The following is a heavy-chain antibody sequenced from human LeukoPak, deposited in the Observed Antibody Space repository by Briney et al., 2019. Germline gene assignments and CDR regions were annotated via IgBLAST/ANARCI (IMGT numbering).Heavy chain of an antibody. V-gene: IGHV3-30*18. CDR1: GFMFSSNW. CDR2: ISYDGSNK. CDR3: AKLWFGELPPSFDY. J-gene: IGHJ4*02. Sequence: GGSLRLSCAASGFMFSSNWMSWVRQAPGKGLEWVVVISYDGSNKYYADSVKGRFTISRDNSKNTLYLQMNSLRAEDTAVYYCAKLWFGELPPSFDYWGQGTLVTVSS. D-gene: IGHD3-10*01.